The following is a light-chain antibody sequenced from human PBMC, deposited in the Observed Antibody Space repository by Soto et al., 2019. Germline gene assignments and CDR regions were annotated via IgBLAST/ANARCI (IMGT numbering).Light chain of an antibody. Sequence: PLTQSPSFLSASVGARVTITCRASQDISNYLVWYQQKPGTAPRPLIYAASSLQSGVPSRFSGSGSGTDLTINISRLQPEDVATDYGQQANSFPLTFGGGTRLEIK. CDR3: QQANSFPLT. CDR2: AAS. CDR1: QDISNY. V-gene: IGKV1-9*01. J-gene: IGKJ5*01.